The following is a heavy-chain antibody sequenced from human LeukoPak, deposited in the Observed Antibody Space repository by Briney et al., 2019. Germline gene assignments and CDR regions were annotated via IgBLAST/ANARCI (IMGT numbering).Heavy chain of an antibody. Sequence: SETLSLTCAVYGGSFSAYYWSWIRQPPGNGLEWIGEINHSGSTNYNPSLKSRVTISVDTSKNQFSLKLSSVTAADTAAYYCARGHGSGSYFDYWGQGTLVTVSS. CDR2: INHSGST. CDR3: ARGHGSGSYFDY. CDR1: GGSFSAYY. J-gene: IGHJ4*02. D-gene: IGHD3-10*01. V-gene: IGHV4-34*01.